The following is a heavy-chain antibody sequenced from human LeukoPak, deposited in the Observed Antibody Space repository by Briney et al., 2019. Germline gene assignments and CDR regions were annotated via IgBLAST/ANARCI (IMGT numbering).Heavy chain of an antibody. J-gene: IGHJ4*02. CDR2: ISSSGSTI. CDR1: GFIFSDYY. Sequence: GGSLRLSCAASGFIFSDYYMSWIRQAPRKGLGWVSYISSSGSTIYYADSVKGRFTISRDNAKNSLYLQMNSLRAEDTAVYYCARIGVEGWLQFQLRWIDYWGQGTLVTVPS. V-gene: IGHV3-11*01. D-gene: IGHD5-24*01. CDR3: ARIGVEGWLQFQLRWIDY.